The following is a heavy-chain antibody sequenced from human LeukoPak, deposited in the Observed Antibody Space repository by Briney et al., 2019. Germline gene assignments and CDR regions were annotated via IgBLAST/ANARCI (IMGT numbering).Heavy chain of an antibody. J-gene: IGHJ3*02. Sequence: SQTLSLTCAVSGGSISSGGYYWGWIRQPPGKGLEWIGYIYYSGSTNYNPSLKSRVTISVDTSKNQFSLKLSSVTAADTAVYYCARGPQAKYYYDIPDAFDIWGQGTMVTVSS. D-gene: IGHD3-22*01. CDR1: GGSISSGGYY. V-gene: IGHV4-61*08. CDR3: ARGPQAKYYYDIPDAFDI. CDR2: IYYSGST.